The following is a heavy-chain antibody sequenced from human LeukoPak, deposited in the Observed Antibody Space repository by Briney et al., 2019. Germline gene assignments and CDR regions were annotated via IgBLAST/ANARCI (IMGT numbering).Heavy chain of an antibody. J-gene: IGHJ6*03. CDR2: IYPGDSDT. D-gene: IGHD6-13*01. CDR3: PRSPWYSSSWTNYYYYMDV. CDR1: GYSFTSYW. Sequence: GESLKISCKGSGYSFTSYWIGWVRQMPGKGLEWMGIIYPGDSDTRYSPSFQGQVTISADKSISTAYLQWSSLKASDTAMYYCPRSPWYSSSWTNYYYYMDVWGKGTTVTISS. V-gene: IGHV5-51*01.